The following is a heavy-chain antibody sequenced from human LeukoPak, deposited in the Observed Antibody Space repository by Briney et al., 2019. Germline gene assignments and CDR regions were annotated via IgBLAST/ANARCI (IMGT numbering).Heavy chain of an antibody. Sequence: PSETLRLTCAASGVTFSGYYWSWIRQPPGKGLEWIGEVNHSGGTNYNPALKSRVTISVDTSKNQFSLKLSSVTAADTSVYYCARGDPKTVVQGVLGIKYHYYYMDVWGKGTTVTVSS. D-gene: IGHD3-10*01. V-gene: IGHV4-34*01. CDR1: GVTFSGYY. J-gene: IGHJ6*03. CDR3: ARGDPKTVVQGVLGIKYHYYYMDV. CDR2: VNHSGGT.